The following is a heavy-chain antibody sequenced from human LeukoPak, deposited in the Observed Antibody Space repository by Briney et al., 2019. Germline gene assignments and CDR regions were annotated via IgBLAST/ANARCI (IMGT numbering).Heavy chain of an antibody. CDR2: ISSGSSYI. CDR3: ARVVAATIPQIDY. D-gene: IGHD2-15*01. J-gene: IGHJ4*02. V-gene: IGHV3-21*01. Sequence: GGSLRLSCAASGFTFSNCTMNWVRQAPGKGLEWVSSISSGSSYIYYAESLKGRFTISRDNAKNTLYLQMNSLRAEDTAVYYCARVVAATIPQIDYWGQGTLVTVSS. CDR1: GFTFSNCT.